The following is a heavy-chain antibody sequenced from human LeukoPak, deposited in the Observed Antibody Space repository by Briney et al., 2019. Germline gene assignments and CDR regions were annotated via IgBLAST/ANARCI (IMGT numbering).Heavy chain of an antibody. CDR1: GGSFSGYY. CDR3: ARGPGSHYDFWSGYRPRLKSIDAFDI. D-gene: IGHD3-3*01. J-gene: IGHJ3*02. V-gene: IGHV4-34*01. CDR2: INHSGST. Sequence: SETLSLTCAVYGGSFSGYYWSWIRQPPGKGLEWIGEINHSGSTNYNPSLKSRVTISVDTSKNQFSLKLSSVTAADTAVYYCARGPGSHYDFWSGYRPRLKSIDAFDIWGQGTMVTVSS.